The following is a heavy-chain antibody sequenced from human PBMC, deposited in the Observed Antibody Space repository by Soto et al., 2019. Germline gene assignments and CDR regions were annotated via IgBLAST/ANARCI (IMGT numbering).Heavy chain of an antibody. D-gene: IGHD2-15*01. Sequence: QVQLVQSGAEVKKPGSSVKVSCKSSGGTFSNSPISWVRQAHGQGLEWMGGVIPLFRTANYAQKFQGRVTITADESTNTAYMDLSSLRSGDTAVYYCARSRFVVGVTEDYYGMDVWGQGTTVTVAS. CDR2: VIPLFRTA. CDR1: GGTFSNSP. CDR3: ARSRFVVGVTEDYYGMDV. V-gene: IGHV1-69*12. J-gene: IGHJ6*02.